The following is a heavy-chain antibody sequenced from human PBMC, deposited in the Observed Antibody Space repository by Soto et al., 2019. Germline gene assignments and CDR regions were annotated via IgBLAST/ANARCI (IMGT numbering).Heavy chain of an antibody. Sequence: SETLSLTCAVYGGSFSGYYWSWIRQPPGKGLEWIGEINHSGSTNYNPSLRSRVTISVDTSKNQFSLKLSSVTAADTAVYYCARVLPSPDYYCSGSHRSRESYSGQGTLVPVSS. V-gene: IGHV4-34*01. D-gene: IGHD3-10*01. J-gene: IGHJ1*01. CDR2: INHSGST. CDR1: GGSFSGYY. CDR3: ARVLPSPDYYCSGSHRSRESY.